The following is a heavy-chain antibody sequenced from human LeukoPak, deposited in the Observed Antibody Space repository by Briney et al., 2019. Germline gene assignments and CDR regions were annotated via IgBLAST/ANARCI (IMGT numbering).Heavy chain of an antibody. Sequence: GGSLRLSCAASGFTFSSYAMHWVSQAPGKGLEWVAVISYDGSNKYYADSVKGRFTISRDNSKNTLYLQMNSLRAEDTAVYYCARDVEQQLVHTYYYYGMDVWGQGTTVTVSS. CDR2: ISYDGSNK. J-gene: IGHJ6*02. V-gene: IGHV3-30-3*01. CDR1: GFTFSSYA. CDR3: ARDVEQQLVHTYYYYGMDV. D-gene: IGHD6-13*01.